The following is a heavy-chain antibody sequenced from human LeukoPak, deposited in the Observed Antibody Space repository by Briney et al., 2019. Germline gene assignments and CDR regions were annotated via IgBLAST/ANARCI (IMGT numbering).Heavy chain of an antibody. D-gene: IGHD6-19*01. V-gene: IGHV1-3*01. CDR1: GYTFSSYG. J-gene: IGHJ6*02. CDR3: ANSWLYRDGLDV. Sequence: ASVKVSCKASGYTFSSYGIHWVRQAPGQRLEWMGWINAGNGNIEYSQKFQGRVTITWDTSASTGYMEVSSLRSEDTAVYYCANSWLYRDGLDVWGQGTTVTVSS. CDR2: INAGNGNI.